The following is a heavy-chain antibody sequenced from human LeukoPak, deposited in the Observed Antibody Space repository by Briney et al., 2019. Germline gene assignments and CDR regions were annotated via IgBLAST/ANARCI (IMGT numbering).Heavy chain of an antibody. CDR2: INHSGST. CDR1: GGSFSGYY. Sequence: SSETLSLTCAVYGGSFSGYYWSWIRQPPGKGLEWIGEINHSGSTNYNPSLKSRVTISVDTSKNQFSLKLSSVTAADTAVYYCARGYSSGWGNWFDPWGQGTLVTVSS. J-gene: IGHJ5*02. D-gene: IGHD6-19*01. CDR3: ARGYSSGWGNWFDP. V-gene: IGHV4-34*01.